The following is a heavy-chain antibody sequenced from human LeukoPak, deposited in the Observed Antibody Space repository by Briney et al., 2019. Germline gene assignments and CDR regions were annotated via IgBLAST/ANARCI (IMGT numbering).Heavy chain of an antibody. CDR3: AKDLGEMATHPGDY. Sequence: GGSLRLSCAASGFTFSKYAMTWVRQAPGKGLEWISAIYGSGANTYYADSVKGRFTISRDNSKNTVYLQMNSLRVEDTAVYYCAKDLGEMATHPGDYWGQGTLVTVSS. D-gene: IGHD5-24*01. CDR2: IYGSGANT. V-gene: IGHV3-23*01. CDR1: GFTFSKYA. J-gene: IGHJ4*02.